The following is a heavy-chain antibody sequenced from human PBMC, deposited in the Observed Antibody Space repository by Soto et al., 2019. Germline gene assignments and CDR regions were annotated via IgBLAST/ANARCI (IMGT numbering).Heavy chain of an antibody. CDR1: GYTFSSNS. J-gene: IGHJ6*02. Sequence: ASVKVSCKASGYTFSSNSIHWVRQAPGQGLEWMGWITPFNGDTSYAQKFQGRVTMTTDTSTSTVFMELRSLRSDDTALYYCGREGQRLAQEDYYQFNGMDVWGQGTTVTVSS. V-gene: IGHV1-18*04. D-gene: IGHD3-9*01. CDR3: GREGQRLAQEDYYQFNGMDV. CDR2: ITPFNGDT.